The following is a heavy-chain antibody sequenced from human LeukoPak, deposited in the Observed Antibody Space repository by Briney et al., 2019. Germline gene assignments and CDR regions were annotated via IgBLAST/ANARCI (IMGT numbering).Heavy chain of an antibody. D-gene: IGHD3-3*01. V-gene: IGHV3-30*02. CDR3: AEGFWSGYYTADY. CDR1: GFTFSSYG. CDR2: IRYDGSNK. Sequence: PGGSLRLSCAASGFTFSSYGMHWVRQAPGKGLEWVAFIRYDGSNKYYADSVKGRFTISRDNSKNTLYLQMNSLRAEDTAVYYCAEGFWSGYYTADYWGQGTLVTVSS. J-gene: IGHJ4*02.